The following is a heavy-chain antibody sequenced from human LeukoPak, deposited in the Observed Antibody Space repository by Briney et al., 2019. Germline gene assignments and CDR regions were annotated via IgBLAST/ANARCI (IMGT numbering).Heavy chain of an antibody. V-gene: IGHV4-39*02. CDR3: ARDRDSYGYSALGY. CDR1: GGSISSSSYY. J-gene: IGHJ4*02. D-gene: IGHD5-18*01. Sequence: SETLSLTCTVSGGSISSSSYYWGWIRQPPGKGLEWIGNIYYSGSTYYNPSLKSRVTISVDTSKNQFSLKLSSVTAADTAVYYCARDRDSYGYSALGYWGQGTLVTVSS. CDR2: IYYSGST.